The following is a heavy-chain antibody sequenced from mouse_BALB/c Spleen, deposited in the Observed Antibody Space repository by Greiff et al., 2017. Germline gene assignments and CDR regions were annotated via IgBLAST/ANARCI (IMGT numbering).Heavy chain of an antibody. V-gene: IGHV1-7*01. J-gene: IGHJ1*01. D-gene: IGHD1-1*01. CDR1: GYTFTSYW. Sequence: VQLQQSGAELAKPGASVKMSCKASGYTFTSYWMHWVKQRPGQGLEWIGYINPSTGYTEYNQKFKDKATLTADKSSSTAYMQLSSLTSEDSAVYYCARRGYYGSSYGYFDVWGAGTTVTVSS. CDR3: ARRGYYGSSYGYFDV. CDR2: INPSTGYT.